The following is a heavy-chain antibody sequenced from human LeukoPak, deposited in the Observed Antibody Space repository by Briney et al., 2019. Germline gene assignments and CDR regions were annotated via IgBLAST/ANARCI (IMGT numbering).Heavy chain of an antibody. CDR1: GGSISSYY. J-gene: IGHJ4*02. V-gene: IGHV4-59*12. D-gene: IGHD1-14*01. CDR3: ARVLEGAASWEPFDY. Sequence: PSETLSLTCTVSGGSISSYYWSWIRQPPGRGLEWIGYTLHTGRTYYNPPLKSRVTISVDRSKNQFSLKVSSVTAADTAVYYCARVLEGAASWEPFDYWGQGTLVTVSS. CDR2: TLHTGRT.